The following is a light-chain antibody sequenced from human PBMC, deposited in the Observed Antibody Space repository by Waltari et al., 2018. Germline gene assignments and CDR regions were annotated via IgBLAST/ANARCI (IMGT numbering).Light chain of an antibody. V-gene: IGLV1-47*01. Sequence: QSVVTQPPSASGTPGQRVTISCSGSSSNIGDNHVYWYQQVPGTAPKLLVHTNNRRPSRVPARSTGSKLGTSASLAIYGLLSEDEADYYCASWDDKLNAWVIGGGTRLTVL. J-gene: IGLJ3*02. CDR1: SSNIGDNH. CDR3: ASWDDKLNAWV. CDR2: TNN.